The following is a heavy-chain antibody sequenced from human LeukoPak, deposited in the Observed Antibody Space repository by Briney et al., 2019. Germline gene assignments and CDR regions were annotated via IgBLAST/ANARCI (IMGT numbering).Heavy chain of an antibody. CDR3: ASGIAVAGRAYYFDY. CDR2: INHSGST. D-gene: IGHD6-19*01. Sequence: SETLSLTCAVYGGSFSGYYWSWIRQPPGKGLEWMGEINHSGSTNYNPSLKSRVTISVDTSKNQFSLKLSSVTAADTAVYYCASGIAVAGRAYYFDYWGQGTLVTVSS. V-gene: IGHV4-34*01. CDR1: GGSFSGYY. J-gene: IGHJ4*02.